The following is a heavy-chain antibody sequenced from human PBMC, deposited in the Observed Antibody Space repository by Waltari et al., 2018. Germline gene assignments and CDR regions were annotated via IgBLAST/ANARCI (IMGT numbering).Heavy chain of an antibody. D-gene: IGHD6-13*01. Sequence: QVQLQESGPGLVKPSQTLSLTCTVSGGSIRSGSSSWSWIRQPGGKGLEWIGRIYTSGSTNYNPSLKSRVTISVDTSKNQFSLKLSSVTAADTAVYYCARGRYSSSWYLDYWGQGTLVTVSS. V-gene: IGHV4-61*02. J-gene: IGHJ4*02. CDR1: GGSIRSGSSS. CDR2: IYTSGST. CDR3: ARGRYSSSWYLDY.